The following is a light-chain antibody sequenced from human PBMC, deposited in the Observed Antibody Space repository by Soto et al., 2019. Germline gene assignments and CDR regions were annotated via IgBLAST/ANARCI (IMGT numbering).Light chain of an antibody. Sequence: ENVLTQSPGTLSLSPGERATLSCRASQSVSSSFVACYQQKPGQAPRLVIYGAASRATGIPDRFSGSGSGTDFTLTISRLQPEDFAVYYCQQYGSLPITFGQGTRLEIK. J-gene: IGKJ5*01. CDR2: GAA. CDR1: QSVSSSF. CDR3: QQYGSLPIT. V-gene: IGKV3-20*01.